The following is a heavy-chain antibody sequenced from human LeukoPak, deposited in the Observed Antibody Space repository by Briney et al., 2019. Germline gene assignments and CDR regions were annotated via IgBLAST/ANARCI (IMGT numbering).Heavy chain of an antibody. CDR1: GGSFSGYY. CDR3: ARGFRRDYVWGSYRQSVYLDY. D-gene: IGHD3-16*02. Sequence: SETLSLTCTVYGGSFSGYYWSWIRQPPGKGLEWIGEINHSGSTNYNPSLKSRVTISVDTSKNQFSLKLSSVTAADTAVYYCARGFRRDYVWGSYRQSVYLDYWGQGTLVTVSS. J-gene: IGHJ4*02. V-gene: IGHV4-34*01. CDR2: INHSGST.